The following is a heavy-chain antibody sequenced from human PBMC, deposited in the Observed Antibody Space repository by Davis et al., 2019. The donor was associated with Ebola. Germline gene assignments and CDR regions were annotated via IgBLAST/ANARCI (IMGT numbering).Heavy chain of an antibody. Sequence: PGGSLRLSCAASGFTFSSYAMHWVRQAPGKGLEWVAVISYDGSNKYYADSVKGRFTISRDNSKNTLYLQMNSLRAEDTAAYYCARDSSWYKDYYYGMDVWGKGTTVTVSS. CDR3: ARDSSWYKDYYYGMDV. V-gene: IGHV3-30-3*01. D-gene: IGHD6-13*01. CDR2: ISYDGSNK. J-gene: IGHJ6*04. CDR1: GFTFSSYA.